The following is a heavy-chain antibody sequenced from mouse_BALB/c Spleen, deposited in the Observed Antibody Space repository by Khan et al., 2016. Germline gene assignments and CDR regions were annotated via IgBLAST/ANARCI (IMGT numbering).Heavy chain of an antibody. CDR3: AREGLNYDYAMDY. CDR2: ISTYYGDT. V-gene: IGHV1S137*01. D-gene: IGHD2-1*01. Sequence: QVRLQQSGAELVRPGVSVKISCKGSGYTFTDYAMHWVKQRHAKSLEWIGVISTYYGDTSYNQKFEGKATMTVDKSSSTAYMELARLTSEDSAIYYCAREGLNYDYAMDYWGQGTSVTVSA. CDR1: GYTFTDYA. J-gene: IGHJ4*01.